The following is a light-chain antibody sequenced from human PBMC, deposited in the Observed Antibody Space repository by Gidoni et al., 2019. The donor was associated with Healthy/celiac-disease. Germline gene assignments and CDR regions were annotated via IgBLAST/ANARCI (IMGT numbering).Light chain of an antibody. J-gene: IGLJ3*02. CDR1: TGAVTRCYY. V-gene: IGLV7-43*01. CDR3: LLSYGGAQHWV. CDR2: CTS. Sequence: QTVVTQEPALTVSPGGTVTLTCASSTGAVTRCYYPTWFQQKPGQAPRALIYCTSNKNSWTPARFSGSLLGGKSALTLSGVQPEDEAAYYFLLSYGGAQHWVFGGGTKLTVL.